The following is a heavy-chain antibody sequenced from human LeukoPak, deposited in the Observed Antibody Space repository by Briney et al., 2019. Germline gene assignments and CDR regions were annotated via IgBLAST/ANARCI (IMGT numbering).Heavy chain of an antibody. CDR2: ISGSGGST. Sequence: GGSLRLSCAASGFTFSSYAMSWVRQAPGKGLEGVSLISGSGGSTYYADSVKGRFTISRDNSKNTLYLQMNSLRAEDTAVYYCAKAQRWLHSFDYWGQGTLVAVSS. CDR3: AKAQRWLHSFDY. D-gene: IGHD5-24*01. J-gene: IGHJ4*02. CDR1: GFTFSSYA. V-gene: IGHV3-23*01.